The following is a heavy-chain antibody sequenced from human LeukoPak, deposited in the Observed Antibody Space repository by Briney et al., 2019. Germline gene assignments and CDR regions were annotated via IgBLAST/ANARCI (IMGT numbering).Heavy chain of an antibody. CDR2: ISYDGSNK. J-gene: IGHJ4*02. V-gene: IGHV3-30-3*02. D-gene: IGHD2-21*02. Sequence: GGSLRLSCAASGFTFSSYAMHWVRQAPGKGLEWVAVISYDGSNKYYADSVKGRFTISRDNSKNTLYLQMNSLRAEDTAVYYCAKCPQERRSFCYLNNWGQGTLVTVSS. CDR3: AKCPQERRSFCYLNN. CDR1: GFTFSSYA.